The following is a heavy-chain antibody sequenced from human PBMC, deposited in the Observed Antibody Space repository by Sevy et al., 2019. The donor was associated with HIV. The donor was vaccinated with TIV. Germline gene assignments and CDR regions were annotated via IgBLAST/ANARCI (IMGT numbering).Heavy chain of an antibody. Sequence: GGSLRLSCTASGFTLSNYFMNWVRQAPGKGLEWVSSISSGSSYIFYADSLKGRFTISRDNAKNSLYLHMNSLRAEDTAVYYCARGDYYGSLYYFDYWGPGTLVTVS. CDR2: ISSGSSYI. J-gene: IGHJ4*02. V-gene: IGHV3-21*01. D-gene: IGHD3-10*01. CDR3: ARGDYYGSLYYFDY. CDR1: GFTLSNYF.